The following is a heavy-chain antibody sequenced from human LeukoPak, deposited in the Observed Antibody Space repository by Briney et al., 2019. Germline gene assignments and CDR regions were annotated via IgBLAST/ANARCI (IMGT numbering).Heavy chain of an antibody. CDR3: AKKEGSGSYRPFDY. Sequence: GGSLRLSCAASGFIFSSYAMSWVRQAPGKGLEWVSAISGSGGSTYYADSVKGRFTISRDNSKNTLYLQMNSLRAEDTAVYYCAKKEGSGSYRPFDYWGQGTLVTVSS. V-gene: IGHV3-23*01. J-gene: IGHJ4*02. D-gene: IGHD3-10*01. CDR2: ISGSGGST. CDR1: GFIFSSYA.